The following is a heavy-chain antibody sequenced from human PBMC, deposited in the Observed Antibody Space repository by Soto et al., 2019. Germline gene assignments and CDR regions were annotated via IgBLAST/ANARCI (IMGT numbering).Heavy chain of an antibody. CDR2: IDYSGTT. CDR1: GGSISSGNYY. V-gene: IGHV4-30-4*01. J-gene: IGHJ5*02. Sequence: PSETLSLTCTVSGGSISSGNYYWSWIRQPPGKGLEWIGYIDYSGTTYYNPSLKSRVTISVDTSKNQFSLKLTSVTAADTAVYYCARVRADSGYYRNWLDPWGQGSLVT. CDR3: ARVRADSGYYRNWLDP. D-gene: IGHD3-22*01.